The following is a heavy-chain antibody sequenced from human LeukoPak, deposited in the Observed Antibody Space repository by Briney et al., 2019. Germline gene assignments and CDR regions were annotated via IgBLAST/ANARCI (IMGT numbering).Heavy chain of an antibody. V-gene: IGHV4-39*07. CDR2: INYSGST. CDR3: ARDRSSGVLLWFGESWFDP. J-gene: IGHJ5*02. CDR1: GGSISRSSYY. Sequence: SETLSLTCTVSGGSISRSSYYWGWIRQPPGKGLEWIGSINYSGSTYYNPSLKSRVTISIDTSKNQFSLKLSPVTAADTAVYYCARDRSSGVLLWFGESWFDPWGQGTLVTVSS. D-gene: IGHD3-10*01.